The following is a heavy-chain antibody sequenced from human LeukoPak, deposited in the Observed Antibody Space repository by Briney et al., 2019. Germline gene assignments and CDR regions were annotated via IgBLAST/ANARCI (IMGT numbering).Heavy chain of an antibody. V-gene: IGHV4-38-2*02. J-gene: IGHJ3*02. CDR3: ARDPSPIAVAVAFDI. Sequence: PSETLSLTCAVSGYSISSGYYWGWIRQPPGKGLEWIGSIYHSGSTYYNPSLKSRVTISVDTSKNQFSLKLSSVTAADTAVYYCARDPSPIAVAVAFDIWGQGTMVTVSS. CDR2: IYHSGST. D-gene: IGHD6-19*01. CDR1: GYSISSGYY.